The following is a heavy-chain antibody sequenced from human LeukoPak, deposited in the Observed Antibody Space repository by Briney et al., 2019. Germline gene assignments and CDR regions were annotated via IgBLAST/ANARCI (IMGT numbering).Heavy chain of an antibody. CDR1: GITFSKYG. Sequence: GGSLRLSCAASGITFSKYGMSWVSQAPGKGLEWVATVLGSGVPTYYAGSVQGRFTISRDNSKNTLYLQMNSLRAEDTAIYYCAKDPNGDYIGTFDIWGQGTMVIVS. V-gene: IGHV3-23*01. D-gene: IGHD4-17*01. CDR3: AKDPNGDYIGTFDI. J-gene: IGHJ3*02. CDR2: VLGSGVPT.